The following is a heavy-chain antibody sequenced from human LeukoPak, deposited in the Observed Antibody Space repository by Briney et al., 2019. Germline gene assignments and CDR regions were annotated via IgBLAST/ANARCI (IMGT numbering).Heavy chain of an antibody. D-gene: IGHD2-2*03. V-gene: IGHV3-30*18. Sequence: GGSLRLSCAASGFTFSHYAMHWVRQAPGKGPEWVALISNDGNNQYYADSVKGRFTISRDSSKNTLYLHMNSLRAEDTAVYHCAKDGYCTTTACYPNHFASWGQGTLVTVSS. CDR3: AKDGYCTTTACYPNHFAS. J-gene: IGHJ4*02. CDR2: ISNDGNNQ. CDR1: GFTFSHYA.